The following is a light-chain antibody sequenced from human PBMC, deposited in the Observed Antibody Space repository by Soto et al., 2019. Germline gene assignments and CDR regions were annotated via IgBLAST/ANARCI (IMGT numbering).Light chain of an antibody. Sequence: QAVVTQEPSLTVSPGGTVTLTCGSSTGAVTSGHYPYWFQQKPGQAPRTLIYDTSSKHSWTPARFSGSLLGGKAALTLSGAQPEDEAEYYCLLSYSAARRVFGGGTKLTVL. CDR1: TGAVTSGHY. CDR2: DTS. J-gene: IGLJ2*01. V-gene: IGLV7-46*01. CDR3: LLSYSAARRV.